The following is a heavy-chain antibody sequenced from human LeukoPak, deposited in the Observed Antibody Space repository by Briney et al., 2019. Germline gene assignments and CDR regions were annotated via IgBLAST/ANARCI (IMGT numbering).Heavy chain of an antibody. Sequence: PAGSLRLSCAASGFTFNTYWMNWVRQAPGKGLEWVSRIKSDGSSTNYAASVKGRFTISRDNAKNTLYLQMNSLRAADTAVYYCARDRRSGSWYPSLGYWGQGTLVTVSS. CDR2: IKSDGSST. J-gene: IGHJ4*02. CDR1: GFTFNTYW. D-gene: IGHD6-13*01. CDR3: ARDRRSGSWYPSLGY. V-gene: IGHV3-74*01.